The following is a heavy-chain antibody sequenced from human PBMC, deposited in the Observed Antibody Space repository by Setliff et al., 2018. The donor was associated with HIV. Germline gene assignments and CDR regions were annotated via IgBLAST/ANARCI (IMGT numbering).Heavy chain of an antibody. Sequence: SETLSLTCTVSGGSISSGNYYWSWIRQPAGKGLEWIGRIYYSGSTYYNPSLKSRVTISVDTSKNQFSLKLSSVTAADTAVYYCARGSQWFGELFVTNWFDPWGQGTLVTVSS. V-gene: IGHV4-39*07. D-gene: IGHD3-10*01. J-gene: IGHJ5*02. CDR3: ARGSQWFGELFVTNWFDP. CDR1: GGSISSGNYY. CDR2: IYYSGST.